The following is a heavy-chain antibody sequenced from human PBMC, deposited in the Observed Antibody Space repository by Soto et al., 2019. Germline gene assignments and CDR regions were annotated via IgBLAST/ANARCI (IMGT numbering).Heavy chain of an antibody. D-gene: IGHD1-26*01. CDR3: ARGVSAGVDY. CDR2: MEPSTGKT. V-gene: IGHV1-8*01. J-gene: IGHJ4*02. Sequence: QVQLVQSGAEVREPGASVKVSCKASGYSFTSLDINWVRQTAGQGLEWMGWMEPSTGKTGYAQKFQGRVTMTRDTSINTAYMELTTLTSDHTAFYYCARGVSAGVDYWGQGTLVTVSS. CDR1: GYSFTSLD.